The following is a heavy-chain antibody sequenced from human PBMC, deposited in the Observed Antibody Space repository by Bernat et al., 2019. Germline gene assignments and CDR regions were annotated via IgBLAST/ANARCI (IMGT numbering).Heavy chain of an antibody. V-gene: IGHV3-15*01. CDR3: TTVDIVATIFVSY. CDR1: GFTFSNAW. CDR2: IKSKTDGGTT. D-gene: IGHD5-12*01. J-gene: IGHJ4*02. Sequence: EVQLVESGGGLVKPGGSLRLSCAASGFTFSNAWMSWVRQAPGKGLEWVGRIKSKTDGGTTDYAAPVKGRFTISRDDSKNTLYLQMNSLKTEDTAVYYCTTVDIVATIFVSYWGQGTLVTVSS.